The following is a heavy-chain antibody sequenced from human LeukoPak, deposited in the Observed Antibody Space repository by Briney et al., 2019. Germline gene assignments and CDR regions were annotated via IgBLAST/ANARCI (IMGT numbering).Heavy chain of an antibody. Sequence: TGGSLRLSCAASGFTVSSNYMSWVRQAPGKGLEWVSVIYSGGSTYYADSVKGRFTISRDNSKNTLYLQMNGLRAEDTAVYYCARLQAYSSSWYWDYWGQGTLVTVSS. CDR3: ARLQAYSSSWYWDY. CDR1: GFTVSSNY. D-gene: IGHD6-13*01. V-gene: IGHV3-53*01. J-gene: IGHJ4*02. CDR2: IYSGGST.